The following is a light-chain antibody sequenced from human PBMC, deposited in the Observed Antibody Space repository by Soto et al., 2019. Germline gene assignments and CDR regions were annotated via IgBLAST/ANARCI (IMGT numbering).Light chain of an antibody. V-gene: IGKV1-5*03. CDR2: KAS. Sequence: DIQMTQSPSTLSGSVGDRVTITCRASQTISSWLAWYQQKPGKAPKLLIYKASTLKSVIPSRFSGSGSGTEFTLNISSLQPDDFATYYCQHYNSYSEAFGQGTKVEL. CDR3: QHYNSYSEA. CDR1: QTISSW. J-gene: IGKJ1*01.